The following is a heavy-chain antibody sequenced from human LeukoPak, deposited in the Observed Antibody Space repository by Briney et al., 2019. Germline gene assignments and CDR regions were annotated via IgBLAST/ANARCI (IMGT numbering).Heavy chain of an antibody. CDR1: GYKFSSYW. CDR2: IYPSDSDT. J-gene: IGHJ4*02. V-gene: IGHV5-51*01. Sequence: GESLKISCKVSGYKFSSYWIGWVRQMPGKGLEWMGIIYPSDSDTRASPSFQGQVTFSADKSINTAYLQWSSLQTSDTAIYYCARWRVSYYFDYWGEGTLVTVSS. D-gene: IGHD2-8*01. CDR3: ARWRVSYYFDY.